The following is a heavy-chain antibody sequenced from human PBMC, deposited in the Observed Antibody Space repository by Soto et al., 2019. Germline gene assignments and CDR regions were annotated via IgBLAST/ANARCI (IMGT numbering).Heavy chain of an antibody. CDR1: GFTFSSYG. V-gene: IGHV3-33*01. CDR3: ASDGAGYSNPPAYYDYYGMDV. J-gene: IGHJ6*02. Sequence: QVQLVESGGGVVQPGRSLRLSCAASGFTFSSYGMHWVRQAPGKGLEWVAVIWYDGSNKYYADSVKGRFTISRDNSKNTLYLQMNSLRAEDTAVYYCASDGAGYSNPPAYYDYYGMDVWGQGTTVTVSS. D-gene: IGHD4-4*01. CDR2: IWYDGSNK.